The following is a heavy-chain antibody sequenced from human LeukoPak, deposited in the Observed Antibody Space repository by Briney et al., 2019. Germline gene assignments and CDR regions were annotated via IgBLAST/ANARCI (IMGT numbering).Heavy chain of an antibody. Sequence: GGSLRPSCAASGFTFSSYAMSWVRQAPGKGLQWVSGISGSGSRTYYADSVKGRFTISRDNSKNTLYLQMNSLRAEDTAIYYCAKDFGSGSGTYYYFDFWGRGTLVAVSS. D-gene: IGHD1-26*01. CDR1: GFTFSSYA. V-gene: IGHV3-23*01. J-gene: IGHJ4*02. CDR3: AKDFGSGSGTYYYFDF. CDR2: ISGSGSRT.